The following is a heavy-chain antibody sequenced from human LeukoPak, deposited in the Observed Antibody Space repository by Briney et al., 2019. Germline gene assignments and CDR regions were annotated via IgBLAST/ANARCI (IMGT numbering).Heavy chain of an antibody. CDR1: GYTFTTYW. CDR2: IYPGDSDP. CDR3: VRHGLGSSWFGFDY. Sequence: GESLKISCKGSGYTFTTYWIGWVRQVPGKGLEWIGIIYPGDSDPRYSPSFQGQVTISADKSISTAYLQWSSLKASDSAMYYCVRHGLGSSWFGFDYWGQGTLVTVSS. D-gene: IGHD6-13*01. J-gene: IGHJ4*02. V-gene: IGHV5-51*01.